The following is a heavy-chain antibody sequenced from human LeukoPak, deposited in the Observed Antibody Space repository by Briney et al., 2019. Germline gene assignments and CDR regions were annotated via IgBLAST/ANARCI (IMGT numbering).Heavy chain of an antibody. V-gene: IGHV1-2*02. J-gene: IGHJ4*02. CDR3: ARGLAIYYYDSSGYYYVY. D-gene: IGHD3-22*01. Sequence: GASVKVSCKASGYTFICYYIFWVRRAPGQGLEWMGWINPNSGGTNYAQKFQGRVTMTRDTSISTAYMELSRLRSDDTAVYYCARGLAIYYYDSSGYYYVYGGQGTLVTVS. CDR2: INPNSGGT. CDR1: GYTFICYY.